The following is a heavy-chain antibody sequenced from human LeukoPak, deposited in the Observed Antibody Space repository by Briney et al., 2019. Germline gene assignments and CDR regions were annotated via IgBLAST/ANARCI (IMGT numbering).Heavy chain of an antibody. D-gene: IGHD3-22*01. CDR2: LRGKAYGATA. V-gene: IGHV3-49*04. CDR3: TRDPVDSYDSSGYLDH. Sequence: GGSLRLSCTASGFTFGDYGVCWVRQAPEKGLEWVAFLRGKAYGATAEYAASVKGRFTISRDDSKRIAYLQMNSLKTEDTGVYYCTRDPVDSYDSSGYLDHWGQGTRVTVSS. CDR1: GFTFGDYG. J-gene: IGHJ4*02.